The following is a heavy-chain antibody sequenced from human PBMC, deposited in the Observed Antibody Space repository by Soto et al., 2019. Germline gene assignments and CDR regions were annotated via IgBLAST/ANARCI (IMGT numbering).Heavy chain of an antibody. CDR3: ARGVGYCSGGRCYPFPNWFEP. CDR1: GFTFSDYY. Sequence: GGSLRLSCAASGFTFSDYYMSGIRQAPGKGLEWVSYISSSSSYTNYADSVKGRFTISRDNAKNSLYLQMNSLRAEDTAVYYCARGVGYCSGGRCYPFPNWFEPSGQGTLVTLSS. V-gene: IGHV3-11*06. D-gene: IGHD2-15*01. CDR2: ISSSSSYT. J-gene: IGHJ5*02.